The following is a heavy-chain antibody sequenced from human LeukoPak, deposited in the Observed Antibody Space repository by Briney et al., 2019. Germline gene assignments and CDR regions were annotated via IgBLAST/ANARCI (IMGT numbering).Heavy chain of an antibody. J-gene: IGHJ4*02. D-gene: IGHD3-10*01. CDR2: IHYSGNT. Sequence: NPSETLSLTCTVSGGSLSISSYYWGWIRQPPGKGLEWIASIHYSGNTYYNPYLKSRVTRSEDASKNQFSLKLSSVTAADTAVYYCARHGDYGSVIDYWGQGTLVTISS. CDR3: ARHGDYGSVIDY. V-gene: IGHV4-39*01. CDR1: GGSLSISSYY.